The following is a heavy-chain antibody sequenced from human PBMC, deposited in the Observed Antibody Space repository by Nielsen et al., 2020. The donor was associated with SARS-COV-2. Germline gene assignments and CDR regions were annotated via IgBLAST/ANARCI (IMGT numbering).Heavy chain of an antibody. CDR1: GGSISSGSYY. CDR2: IYTSGST. Sequence: SETLSLTCTVSGGSISSGSYYWSWIRQPAGKGLEWIGRIYTSGSTNYNPSLKSRVTISVDTSKNQFSLELSSVTAADTAVYYCARSHTAPGGRDYYYGMDVWGQGTTVTVSS. CDR3: ARSHTAPGGRDYYYGMDV. J-gene: IGHJ6*02. D-gene: IGHD5-18*01. V-gene: IGHV4-61*02.